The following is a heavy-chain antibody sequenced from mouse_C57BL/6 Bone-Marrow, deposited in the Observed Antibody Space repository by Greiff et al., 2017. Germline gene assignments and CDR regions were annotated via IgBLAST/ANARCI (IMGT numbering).Heavy chain of an antibody. D-gene: IGHD2-1*01. CDR2: IYPRSGNT. CDR1: GYTFTSYG. J-gene: IGHJ4*01. CDR3: ARWGGRGNYVFYAMDY. V-gene: IGHV1-81*01. Sequence: LMESGAELARPGASVKLSCKASGYTFTSYGISWVKQRTGQGLEWIGEIYPRSGNTYYNEKFKGKATLTADKSSSTAYMELRSLTSEDSAVYFCARWGGRGNYVFYAMDYWGQGTSVTVSS.